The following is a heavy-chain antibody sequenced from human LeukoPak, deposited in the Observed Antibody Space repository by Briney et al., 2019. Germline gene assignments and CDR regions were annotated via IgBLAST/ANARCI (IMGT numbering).Heavy chain of an antibody. D-gene: IGHD6-13*01. CDR2: ISYDGSNK. CDR1: GFTFSSYA. Sequence: GGSLRPSCAASGFTFSSYAMHWVRQAPGKGLEWVAVISYDGSNKYYADSVKGRFTISRDNSKNTLYLQMNSLRAEDTAVYYCAREEQLVIYYYYYGMDVWGKGTTVTVSS. J-gene: IGHJ6*04. CDR3: AREEQLVIYYYYYGMDV. V-gene: IGHV3-30*04.